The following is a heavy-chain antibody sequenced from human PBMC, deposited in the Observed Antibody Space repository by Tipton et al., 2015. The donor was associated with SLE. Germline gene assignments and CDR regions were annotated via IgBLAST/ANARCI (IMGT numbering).Heavy chain of an antibody. J-gene: IGHJ4*02. CDR2: VSGSGGTT. CDR1: GFTFDNYA. CDR3: AKKYRSGWFYFDY. V-gene: IGHV3-23*01. Sequence: SLRLSCAASGFTFDNYAMNWVRQAPGKGLKWVSTVSGSGGTTYYADSVKGRFTISRDNSKNTVFLQMNDLRVEDTAVYYCAKKYRSGWFYFDYWGQGSLVTVSS. D-gene: IGHD6-19*01.